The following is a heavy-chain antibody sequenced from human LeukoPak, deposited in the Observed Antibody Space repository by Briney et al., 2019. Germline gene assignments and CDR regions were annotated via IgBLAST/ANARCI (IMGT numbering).Heavy chain of an antibody. CDR1: GGSFSGYY. CDR2: INHSGST. CDR3: ARGGIAVAAAVDY. Sequence: PSETLSLTCAAYGGSFSGYYWSWIRQPPGKGLEWIGEINHSGSTNYNPSLKSRVTISVDTSKNQFSLKLSSVTAADTAVYYCARGGIAVAAAVDYWGQGTLVTVSS. V-gene: IGHV4-34*01. D-gene: IGHD6-19*01. J-gene: IGHJ4*02.